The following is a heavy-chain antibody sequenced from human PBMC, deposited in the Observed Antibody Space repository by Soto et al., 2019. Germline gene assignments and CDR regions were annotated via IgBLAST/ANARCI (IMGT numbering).Heavy chain of an antibody. CDR2: ISSSSSYI. CDR1: GFTFSSYS. D-gene: IGHD2-15*01. Sequence: EVQLVESGGGLVKPGGSLRLSCAASGFTFSSYSMNWVRQAPGKGLEWVSSISSSSSYIYYADSVKGRFTISRDNAKNSLSLQMTSLRAEDTAVYYCASLLLRTNSDDAFVIWGQGTMVTVSS. V-gene: IGHV3-21*01. J-gene: IGHJ3*02. CDR3: ASLLLRTNSDDAFVI.